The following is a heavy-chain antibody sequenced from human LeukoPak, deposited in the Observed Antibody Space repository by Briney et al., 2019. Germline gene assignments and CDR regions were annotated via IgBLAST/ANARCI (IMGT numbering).Heavy chain of an antibody. J-gene: IGHJ4*02. CDR1: GFNFSDHY. CDR2: ISNRGYSK. CDR3: ARSKRTYDF. V-gene: IGHV3-11*01. Sequence: EGSLRLSCAVSGFNFSDHYMTWIRQAPGRGLEWVSYISNRGYSKYYADSVKGRFTVSRDNSNNSLYLQMNSLRAEDTAVYYCARSKRTYDFWGQGTLVTVSS.